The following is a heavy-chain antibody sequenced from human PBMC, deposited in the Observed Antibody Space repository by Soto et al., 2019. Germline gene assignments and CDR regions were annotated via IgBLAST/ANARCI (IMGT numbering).Heavy chain of an antibody. J-gene: IGHJ6*02. CDR2: ISGSGEST. CDR1: GFTFSSFW. Sequence: GGSLRLSCAASGFTFSSFWMSWVRQAPGMGLEWVSVISGSGESTYYADSVKGRFTISRDNSKNTLYLQMNSLRAEDTAVYFCAKDFGDIVVVVLAPYGMDVWGQGTTVTVSS. D-gene: IGHD2-15*01. V-gene: IGHV3-23*01. CDR3: AKDFGDIVVVVLAPYGMDV.